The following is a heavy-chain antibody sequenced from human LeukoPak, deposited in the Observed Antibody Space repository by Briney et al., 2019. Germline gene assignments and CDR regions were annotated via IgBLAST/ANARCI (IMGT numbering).Heavy chain of an antibody. D-gene: IGHD6-13*01. CDR2: IIPIFGTA. Sequence: SVKVSCKASGGTFSSYAISWVRQAPGQGLEWMGGIIPIFGTANYAQKFQGRGTITADKSTSTAYMELSSLRSEDTAVYYCARSSIIAAAGPYYFDYWGQGTLVTVSS. V-gene: IGHV1-69*06. CDR1: GGTFSSYA. CDR3: ARSSIIAAAGPYYFDY. J-gene: IGHJ4*02.